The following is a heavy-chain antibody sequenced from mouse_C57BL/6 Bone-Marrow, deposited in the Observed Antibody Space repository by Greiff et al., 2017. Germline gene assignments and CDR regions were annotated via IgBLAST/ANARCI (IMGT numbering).Heavy chain of an antibody. CDR1: GFNFKDYY. J-gene: IGHJ4*01. CDR3: TTEGDDEDAMDY. CDR2: IDPEDGDT. V-gene: IGHV14-1*01. Sequence: VQLQQSGAELVRPGASVKLSCTASGFNFKDYYMHWVKQRPEQGLEWIGRIDPEDGDTEYAPKFKGKATMTADTSSNTAYLQLSSLTSEDAAVYYCTTEGDDEDAMDYWGQGTSVTVSS.